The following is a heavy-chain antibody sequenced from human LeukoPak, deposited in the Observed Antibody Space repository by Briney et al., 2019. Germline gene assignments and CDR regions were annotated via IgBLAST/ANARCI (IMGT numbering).Heavy chain of an antibody. Sequence: PSETLSLTCIVSGSSISSYYWSWIRQPPGKGLEWIGNIYNGGSTNYKSSLKSRVTISVDTSQNQFSLKLRSVTAADTAVYYCARDYYFDSNGYSFFDPWGQGTQVTVSS. CDR1: GSSISSYY. CDR3: ARDYYFDSNGYSFFDP. J-gene: IGHJ5*02. CDR2: IYNGGST. D-gene: IGHD3-22*01. V-gene: IGHV4-59*01.